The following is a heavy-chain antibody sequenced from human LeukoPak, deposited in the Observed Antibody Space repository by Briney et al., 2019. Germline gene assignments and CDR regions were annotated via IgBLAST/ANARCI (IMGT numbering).Heavy chain of an antibody. CDR2: IYYSGST. D-gene: IGHD3-10*01. CDR3: ARGRKKYYYGSGSLSFTPYYYYMDV. CDR1: GGSISSSSYY. V-gene: IGHV4-39*07. Sequence: SETLSLTCTVSGGSISSSSYYWGWIRQPPGKGLEWIGSIYYSGSTYYNPSLKSRVTISVDTSKNQFSLKLSSVTAADTAVYYCARGRKKYYYGSGSLSFTPYYYYMDVWGKGTTVTVSS. J-gene: IGHJ6*03.